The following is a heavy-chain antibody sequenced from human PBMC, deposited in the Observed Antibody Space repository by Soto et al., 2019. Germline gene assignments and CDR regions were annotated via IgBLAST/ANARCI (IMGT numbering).Heavy chain of an antibody. CDR1: GFTFSDYF. Sequence: ELQLVDSGGALVQPGESLRLSCAASGFTFSDYFMTWVRQAPGKGLEWVATIKQDGNERYYVDSVKGRFTISRDNAKNSRCLQLNELRAAETDMYNCARGQWLGCWGKATMVTVSS. D-gene: IGHD6-19*01. CDR3: ARGQWLGC. CDR2: IKQDGNER. V-gene: IGHV3-7*01. J-gene: IGHJ4*02.